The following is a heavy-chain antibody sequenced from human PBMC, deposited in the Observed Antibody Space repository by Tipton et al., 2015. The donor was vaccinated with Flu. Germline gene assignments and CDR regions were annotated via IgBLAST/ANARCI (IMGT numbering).Heavy chain of an antibody. J-gene: IGHJ4*02. Sequence: QLVQSGPEVKSPGASVKVSCKTSGYTFTAHYIHWVRQAPGQGLEWMGWINANDNGTRYPQKFQGRVTMTRDTSISTVYMELNSLKSEDTAMYYCARDMGGFDYWGQGALVTVSS. CDR2: INANDNGT. V-gene: IGHV1-2*02. CDR3: ARDMGGFDY. CDR1: GYTFTAHY. D-gene: IGHD3-16*01.